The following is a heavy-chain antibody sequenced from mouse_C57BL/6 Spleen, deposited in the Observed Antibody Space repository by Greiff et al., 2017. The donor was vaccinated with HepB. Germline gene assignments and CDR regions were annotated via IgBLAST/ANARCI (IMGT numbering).Heavy chain of an antibody. D-gene: IGHD1-1*01. CDR1: GYTFTSYW. CDR3: ARSDYYGDWYFDV. Sequence: QVQLQQSGAELAKPGASVKLSCKASGYTFTSYWMHWVKQRPGQGLEWIGYINPSSGYTKYNQKFKDKATVTADKSSSTAYMQLSSLTYEDSAVYYCARSDYYGDWYFDVWGTGTTVTVAS. CDR2: INPSSGYT. V-gene: IGHV1-7*01. J-gene: IGHJ1*03.